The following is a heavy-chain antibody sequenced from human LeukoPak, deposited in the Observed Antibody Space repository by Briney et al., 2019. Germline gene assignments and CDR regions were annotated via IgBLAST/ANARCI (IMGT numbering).Heavy chain of an antibody. V-gene: IGHV4-30-2*01. J-gene: IGHJ4*02. Sequence: SQTLSLTCAVSGDSISSGGYSWSWIRQPPGKGLEWIGDIYHSESTYYNPSLKSRVTISVDRSKNQFSLKLSSVTAADTAVYYCARGDITGTPFDYWGQGTLVTVSS. CDR2: IYHSEST. CDR1: GDSISSGGYS. D-gene: IGHD1-20*01. CDR3: ARGDITGTPFDY.